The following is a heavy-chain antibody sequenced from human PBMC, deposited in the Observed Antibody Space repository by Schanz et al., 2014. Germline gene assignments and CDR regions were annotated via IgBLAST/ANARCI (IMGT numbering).Heavy chain of an antibody. J-gene: IGHJ3*02. CDR1: GFSLDIFA. D-gene: IGHD3-10*01. CDR3: AKGRFGELSAFDI. Sequence: EVQLLESGGGLVKPGGSLRLSCATSGFSLDIFAVSWVRQAPGKGLEWLSVISASGGDTYYADSVKGRFTISRDNSNKTVDLQMNSLRAEDTALYYCAKGRFGELSAFDIWGQGTMVTVSS. V-gene: IGHV3-23*01. CDR2: ISASGGDT.